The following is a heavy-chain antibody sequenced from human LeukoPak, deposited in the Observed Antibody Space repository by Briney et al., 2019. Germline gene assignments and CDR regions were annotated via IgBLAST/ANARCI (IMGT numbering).Heavy chain of an antibody. CDR1: GLRFSSYW. Sequence: GGSLRLSCVVSGLRFSSYWMSWVRQAPGKGLEWEAYIKEDGNEKYYIDSVKGRFTISRDNAKNSLYLQMNSQRAEDTGVYYRAIYPNDILTGYRWELSIDVWGQGTTVTVSS. CDR2: IKEDGNEK. D-gene: IGHD3-9*01. V-gene: IGHV3-7*01. CDR3: AIYPNDILTGYRWELSIDV. J-gene: IGHJ6*02.